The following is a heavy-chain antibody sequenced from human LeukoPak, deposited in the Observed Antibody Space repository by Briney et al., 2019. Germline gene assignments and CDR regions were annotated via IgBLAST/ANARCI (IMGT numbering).Heavy chain of an antibody. J-gene: IGHJ4*02. Sequence: SETLSLTCAVYGGSFSGYYWSWIRQPPGKGLEWIGSIYYSGSTYYNPSLKSRVTISVDTSKNQFSLKLSSVTAADTAVYYCARQFQQLVFIDYWGQGTLVTVSS. D-gene: IGHD6-13*01. CDR2: IYYSGST. V-gene: IGHV4-34*01. CDR1: GGSFSGYY. CDR3: ARQFQQLVFIDY.